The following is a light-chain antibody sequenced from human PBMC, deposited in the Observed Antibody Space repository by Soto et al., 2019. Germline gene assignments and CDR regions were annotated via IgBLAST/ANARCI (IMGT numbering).Light chain of an antibody. CDR3: SSYSATNTLV. V-gene: IGLV2-14*03. CDR2: EVT. CDR1: SSNVWDYPY. Sequence: QSVLTQPASVSASPGQSITISCTGTSSNVWDYPYVSWYQQDPGKVPKLIIYEVTNRPSGVTSRFSGSKSENTASLTISGLQAEDEADYYCSSYSATNTLVFGSGTKVTVL. J-gene: IGLJ1*01.